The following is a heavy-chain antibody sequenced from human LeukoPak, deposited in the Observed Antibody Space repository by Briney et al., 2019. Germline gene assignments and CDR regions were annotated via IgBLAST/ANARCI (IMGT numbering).Heavy chain of an antibody. J-gene: IGHJ4*02. V-gene: IGHV4-34*01. CDR3: ARAWLVLFDY. CDR2: INHSGST. D-gene: IGHD6-19*01. CDR1: GGSFSGYY. Sequence: SETLSLTCAVYGGSFSGYYWSWIRQPPGKGLEWIGEINHSGSTNYNPSLKSRVTISVDTSKNQFSLKLSSVIAADTAVYYCARAWLVLFDYWGQGTLVTVSS.